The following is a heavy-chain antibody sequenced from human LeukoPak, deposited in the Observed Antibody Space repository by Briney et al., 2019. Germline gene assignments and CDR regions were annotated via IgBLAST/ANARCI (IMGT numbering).Heavy chain of an antibody. V-gene: IGHV1-8*01. Sequence: ASVKVSCKASGYTFTSYDINWVRQATGQGLEWMGWMNPNSGNTGYAQKFQGRVTMTRNTSISTAYMELSSLRSEDPAVYYCARARCSSTSCYLPPLGYWGQGTLVTVSS. J-gene: IGHJ4*02. CDR2: MNPNSGNT. CDR1: GYTFTSYD. D-gene: IGHD2-2*01. CDR3: ARARCSSTSCYLPPLGY.